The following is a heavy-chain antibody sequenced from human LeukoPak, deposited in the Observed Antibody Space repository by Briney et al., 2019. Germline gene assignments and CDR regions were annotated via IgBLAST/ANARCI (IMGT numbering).Heavy chain of an antibody. D-gene: IGHD1-26*01. CDR3: AEEGGVYSTPYYMDV. CDR2: IGTSGSYI. J-gene: IGHJ6*03. Sequence: PGGSLRLSCAASGFTFSSYAMSWVRQAPGKGLEWVSSIGTSGSYIYYTDSVKGRFTISRDNAKNSLYLQMNSLRAEDTAVYYCAEEGGVYSTPYYMDVWGKGTTVTVSS. CDR1: GFTFSSYA. V-gene: IGHV3-21*01.